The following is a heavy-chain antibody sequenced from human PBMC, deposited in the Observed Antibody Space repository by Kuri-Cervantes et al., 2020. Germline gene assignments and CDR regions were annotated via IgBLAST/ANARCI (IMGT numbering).Heavy chain of an antibody. J-gene: IGHJ4*02. CDR2: INHSGST. D-gene: IGHD3-22*01. Sequence: GSLRLSCAVYGGSFSGYYWSWIRQPPGKGLEWIGEINHSGSTNFNPSLKSRVTISVDTSKNQFSLKLSSVTAADTAVYYCARISYYDSSGPYLFDYWGQGTLVTVSS. V-gene: IGHV4-34*01. CDR1: GGSFSGYY. CDR3: ARISYYDSSGPYLFDY.